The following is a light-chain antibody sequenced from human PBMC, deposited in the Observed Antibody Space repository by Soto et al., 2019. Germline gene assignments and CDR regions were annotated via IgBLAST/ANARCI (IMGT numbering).Light chain of an antibody. CDR3: NSYTSSRSPV. Sequence: QSALTQPASVSGSPGQSITISCTGTSSDIGGYNYVSWYQHHPGKAPKLMIFEVSNRPSGVSNRFSGSKSGNTASLTISGLQAEDEADYYCNSYTSSRSPVFGGGTKLTVL. V-gene: IGLV2-14*01. CDR1: SSDIGGYNY. J-gene: IGLJ3*02. CDR2: EVS.